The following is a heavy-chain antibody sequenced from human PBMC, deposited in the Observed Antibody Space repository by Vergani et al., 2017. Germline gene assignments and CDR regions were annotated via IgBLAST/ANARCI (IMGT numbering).Heavy chain of an antibody. J-gene: IGHJ3*02. D-gene: IGHD3-3*01. V-gene: IGHV4-34*01. CDR2: INHSGST. Sequence: QVQLQESGPGLLKPSETLSLTCAVYGGSFSGYYWSWIRQPPGKGLEWIGEINHSGSTNYNPSLKSRVTISVDTSKNQFSLKLSSVTAADTAVYYCARGRESPYYDFWSGYSTTDAFDIWGQGTMVTVSS. CDR1: GGSFSGYY. CDR3: ARGRESPYYDFWSGYSTTDAFDI.